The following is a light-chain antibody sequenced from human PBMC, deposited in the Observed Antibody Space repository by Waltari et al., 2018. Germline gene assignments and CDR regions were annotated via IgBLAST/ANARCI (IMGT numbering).Light chain of an antibody. CDR1: QSVSKY. CDR2: DAS. CDR3: QKYETLPAT. V-gene: IGKV3-20*01. J-gene: IGKJ1*01. Sequence: VLTQSPGPLSMSPGERATISCRASQSVSKYLAWYQQKPGQAPRLLIYDASTRATGIPDRFSGSGWGTDFSLTISRLEPEDFAVYYCQKYETLPATFGQGTKVQMK.